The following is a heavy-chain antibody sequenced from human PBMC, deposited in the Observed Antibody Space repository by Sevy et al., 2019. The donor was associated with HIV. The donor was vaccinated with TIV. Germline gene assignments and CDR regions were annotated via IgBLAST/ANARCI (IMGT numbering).Heavy chain of an antibody. CDR2: ISSGSTI. D-gene: IGHD3-10*01. CDR3: ARDYYGSGSYFYYYYGMDV. CDR1: GFTFSDYY. Sequence: GGSLRLSCAASGFTFSDYYMSWIRQAPGKGLEWVSYISSGSTIYYADAVKGRFTISRDNAKNSLYLQMNSLRAEDTAVYYCARDYYGSGSYFYYYYGMDVWGQGTTVTVSS. V-gene: IGHV3-11*01. J-gene: IGHJ6*02.